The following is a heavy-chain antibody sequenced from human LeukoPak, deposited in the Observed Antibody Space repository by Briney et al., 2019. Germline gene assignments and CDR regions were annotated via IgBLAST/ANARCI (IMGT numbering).Heavy chain of an antibody. CDR3: ARENTLVRGTRNPFDY. J-gene: IGHJ4*02. Sequence: SQTLSLTCAISGDSVSSNDAVWNWIRQSPSRGLEWLGRTYYRSTWVYDYAASVQSRIIINPDTSKNQFSLQLNSVTPEDTAVYYCARENTLVRGTRNPFDYWGQGTLVTVPS. CDR2: TYYRSTWVY. V-gene: IGHV6-1*01. CDR1: GDSVSSNDAV. D-gene: IGHD3-10*01.